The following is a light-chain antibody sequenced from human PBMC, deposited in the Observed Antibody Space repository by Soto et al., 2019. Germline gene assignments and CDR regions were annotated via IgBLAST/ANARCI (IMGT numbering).Light chain of an antibody. V-gene: IGKV3-20*01. CDR3: QQFDSPTWT. CDR2: GTS. J-gene: IGKJ1*01. CDR1: QSVDGSY. Sequence: EIVLTQSPGTLSLSPGERATLSCRASQSVDGSYLAWFQQKPGQAPRLLIYGTSTRASGIPARFSGSGSGTDFTLTISRLEPEDFAVYDGQQFDSPTWTFGQGTKVEIK.